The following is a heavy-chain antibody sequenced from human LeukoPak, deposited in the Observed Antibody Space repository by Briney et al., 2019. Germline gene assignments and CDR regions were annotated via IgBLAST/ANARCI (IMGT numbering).Heavy chain of an antibody. D-gene: IGHD5-12*01. CDR1: GFTFSSYG. CDR3: ASPPGYSGYDFRGALGDY. V-gene: IGHV3-30*02. Sequence: GGSLRLSCAASGFTFSSYGMHWVRQAPGKGLEWVAFIRYDGSNKYYADSVKGRFAISRDNSKNTLYLQMNSLRAEDTAVYYCASPPGYSGYDFRGALGDYWGQGTLVTVSS. CDR2: IRYDGSNK. J-gene: IGHJ4*02.